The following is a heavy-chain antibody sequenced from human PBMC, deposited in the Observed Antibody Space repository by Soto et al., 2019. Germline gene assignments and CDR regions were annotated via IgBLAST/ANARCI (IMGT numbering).Heavy chain of an antibody. CDR1: GASISSYY. D-gene: IGHD6-19*01. V-gene: IGHV4-59*01. CDR3: AGGLDVAGTSGIDI. Sequence: SETLSLTCTVSGASISSYYWSWIRQPPGKGLEWIGYIYYSGSTNYNPSLKSRVTISVDTSKNQFSLKLSSVTAADTAVYYCAGGLDVAGTSGIDIRSQGTTLPVSS. J-gene: IGHJ6*02. CDR2: IYYSGST.